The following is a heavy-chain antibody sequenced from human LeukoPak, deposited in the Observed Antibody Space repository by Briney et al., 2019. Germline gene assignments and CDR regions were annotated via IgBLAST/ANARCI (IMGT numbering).Heavy chain of an antibody. CDR1: GFTFSSYS. Sequence: GGSLRLSCAASGFTFSSYSMSWVRQAPGKGLEWVSYISSSSSTIYYADSVKGRFTISRDNAKNSLYLQMNSLRAEDTAVYYRAGEVKGFLEWLPSDAFDIWGQGTMVTVSS. V-gene: IGHV3-48*04. D-gene: IGHD3-3*01. J-gene: IGHJ3*02. CDR2: ISSSSSTI. CDR3: AGEVKGFLEWLPSDAFDI.